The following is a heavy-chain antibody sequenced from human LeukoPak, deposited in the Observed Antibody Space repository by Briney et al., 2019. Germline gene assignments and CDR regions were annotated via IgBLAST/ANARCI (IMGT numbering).Heavy chain of an antibody. Sequence: SETLSLTCTVSGGSIGSYYWSWIRQPPGMGLEWIGHIYHSGATNNNPSLESRVTMSVDTSQNHFSLHLSSVTAADTAVYYCARSVYGDFDAFDIWGQGTMVTVSS. D-gene: IGHD4-17*01. J-gene: IGHJ3*02. CDR2: IYHSGAT. CDR3: ARSVYGDFDAFDI. V-gene: IGHV4-59*01. CDR1: GGSIGSYY.